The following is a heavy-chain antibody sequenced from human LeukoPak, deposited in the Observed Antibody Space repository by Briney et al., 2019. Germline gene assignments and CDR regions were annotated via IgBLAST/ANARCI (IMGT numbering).Heavy chain of an antibody. CDR1: GGSISSHY. Sequence: SETLSPTCTVSGGSISSHYWSWIRQPPGKGLEWIGYIYYSGSTNYNPSLKSRVTISVDASKNQFSLKLSSVTAADTAVYYCASDTKGAFDYWGQGTLVTVSS. J-gene: IGHJ4*02. CDR3: ASDTKGAFDY. V-gene: IGHV4-59*11. CDR2: IYYSGST. D-gene: IGHD2-8*01.